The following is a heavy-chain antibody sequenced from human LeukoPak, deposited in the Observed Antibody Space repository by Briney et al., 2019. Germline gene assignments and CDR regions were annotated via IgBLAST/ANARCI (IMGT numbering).Heavy chain of an antibody. CDR3: ARDSSSWYH. D-gene: IGHD6-13*01. Sequence: GGSLRLSCAASGFTFSSYGMHWVRQAPGKGLEWVAVIWYDGSNKYYADSVKGRFTTSRDNSKNTLYLQMNSLRAEDTAVYYCARDSSSWYHWGQGTLVTVSS. J-gene: IGHJ4*02. CDR1: GFTFSSYG. V-gene: IGHV3-33*01. CDR2: IWYDGSNK.